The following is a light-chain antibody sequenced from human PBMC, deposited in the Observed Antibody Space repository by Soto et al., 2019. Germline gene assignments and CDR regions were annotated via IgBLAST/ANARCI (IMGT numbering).Light chain of an antibody. J-gene: IGLJ3*02. V-gene: IGLV1-47*01. Sequence: QLVLTQPPSASGTPGQRVTISCSGSSSNIGSNYVYWYQQLPGTAPKLLIYRNNQRPSGVPDRFSGSRSGTSASLAISGLGSEDEADYDWAAWDDTRRGRVFGGGTTLTVL. CDR3: AAWDDTRRGRV. CDR2: RNN. CDR1: SSNIGSNY.